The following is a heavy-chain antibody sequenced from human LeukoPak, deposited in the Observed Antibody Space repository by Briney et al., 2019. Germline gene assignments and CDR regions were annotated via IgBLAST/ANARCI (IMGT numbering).Heavy chain of an antibody. CDR2: IYHSGST. CDR1: GGSISSGGYS. CDR3: ARAGGGGGPSYYFDY. V-gene: IGHV4-30-2*01. D-gene: IGHD3-16*01. J-gene: IGHJ4*02. Sequence: PSQTLSLTCAVSGGSISSGGYSWSWIRQPPGKGLEWIGCIYHSGSTYYNPSLKSRVTISVDRSKNQFSLKLSSVTAADTAVYYCARAGGGGGPSYYFDYWGQGTLVTVSS.